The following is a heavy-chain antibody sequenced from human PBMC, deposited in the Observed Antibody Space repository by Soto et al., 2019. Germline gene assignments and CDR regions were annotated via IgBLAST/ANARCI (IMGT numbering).Heavy chain of an antibody. CDR1: GGSISSGGYS. D-gene: IGHD5-18*01. CDR3: ARARGYSYGPDY. CDR2: IYHSGST. Sequence: SETLSLTCAVSGGSISSGGYSWSWIRQPPGKGLEWIGYIYHSGSTYYNPSLKSRVTISVDRSKNQFSLKLSSVTAADTAVYYCARARGYSYGPDYWGQGTLVTVSS. V-gene: IGHV4-30-2*01. J-gene: IGHJ4*02.